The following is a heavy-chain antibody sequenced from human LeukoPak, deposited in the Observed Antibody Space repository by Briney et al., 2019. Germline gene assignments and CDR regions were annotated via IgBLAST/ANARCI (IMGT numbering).Heavy chain of an antibody. V-gene: IGHV1-18*01. D-gene: IGHD3-3*01. J-gene: IGHJ3*02. CDR1: GYTFTSYG. Sequence: ASVEVSCKASGYTFTSYGISWVRQAPGQGLEWMGWISAYNGNTNYAQKLQGKVTMTTDTSTSTAYMELRSLRSDDTAVYYCARVRYSAIFGVVIDDAFDIWGQGTMVTVSS. CDR3: ARVRYSAIFGVVIDDAFDI. CDR2: ISAYNGNT.